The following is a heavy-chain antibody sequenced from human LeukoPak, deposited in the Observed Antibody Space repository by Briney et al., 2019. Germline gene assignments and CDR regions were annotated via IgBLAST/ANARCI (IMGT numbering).Heavy chain of an antibody. CDR2: IILIFGTA. J-gene: IGHJ2*01. D-gene: IGHD6-13*01. CDR1: GGTFNSYA. Sequence: ASVKVSCKASGGTFNSYAISWVRQAPGQGLEWMGGIILIFGTANYAQKFQGRVTITADESTSTAYMELSSLRSEDTAVYYCARDRSSSSWYPHYWYFDLWGRGTLVTVSS. CDR3: ARDRSSSSWYPHYWYFDL. V-gene: IGHV1-69*13.